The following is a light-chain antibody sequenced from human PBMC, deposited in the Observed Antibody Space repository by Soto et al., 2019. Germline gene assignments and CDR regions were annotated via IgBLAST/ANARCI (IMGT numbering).Light chain of an antibody. V-gene: IGLV2-14*01. CDR1: SSDVGAYTS. CDR3: TSYTSDNRSYV. J-gene: IGLJ1*01. Sequence: LTQPASVSGSPGQSITISCTGTSSDVGAYTSVSWYQQHPGKAPKLMIYEVSNRPSGVSNRFSGSKSANTASLTISGLQAEDEAHYYCTSYTSDNRSYVFGTGTKVTVL. CDR2: EVS.